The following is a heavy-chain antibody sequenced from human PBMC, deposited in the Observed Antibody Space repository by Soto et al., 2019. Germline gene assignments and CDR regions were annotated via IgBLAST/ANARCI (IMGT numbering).Heavy chain of an antibody. D-gene: IGHD2-15*01. CDR1: GFTFSDYY. CDR3: ARLPFCTGGTCVGPFDH. Sequence: QVQLVESGGGLVKPGGSLRLSCAASGFTFSDYYMTWIRQAPGKGLEWVSYISSSGSSILYAGSVKGRFTISRDNAKKSLYLQMNSLRAEDMAVYYCARLPFCTGGTCVGPFDHWGQATLVTISS. J-gene: IGHJ4*02. V-gene: IGHV3-11*01. CDR2: ISSSGSSI.